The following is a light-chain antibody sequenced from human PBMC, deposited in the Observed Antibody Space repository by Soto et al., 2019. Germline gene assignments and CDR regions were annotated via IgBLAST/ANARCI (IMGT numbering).Light chain of an antibody. Sequence: EIVLTQSPATLSLSPGERVTLSCRASQSIRNYLAWYQHKPGQPPRLLIYDASKRATGVPARFSGSGSGTDFTLTIISLEPEDFAVYYCQQRTNWLTFGGGTKIEIK. CDR2: DAS. J-gene: IGKJ4*01. CDR3: QQRTNWLT. CDR1: QSIRNY. V-gene: IGKV3-11*01.